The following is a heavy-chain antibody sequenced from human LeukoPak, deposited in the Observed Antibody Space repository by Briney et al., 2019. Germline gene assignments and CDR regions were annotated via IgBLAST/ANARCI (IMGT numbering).Heavy chain of an antibody. D-gene: IGHD3-10*01. J-gene: IGHJ4*02. Sequence: SETLSLTCTVSGGSFSSGSYYWSWIRQPPGKGLEWIVYIYYSGSTNYNPSFKSRLTISVNTSKNQYSLKLSSVTAADTAVYYCARAGDYYGSGGYSAPFGYWGQGTLVPVSS. CDR3: ARAGDYYGSGGYSAPFGY. CDR2: IYYSGST. CDR1: GGSFSSGSYY. V-gene: IGHV4-61*01.